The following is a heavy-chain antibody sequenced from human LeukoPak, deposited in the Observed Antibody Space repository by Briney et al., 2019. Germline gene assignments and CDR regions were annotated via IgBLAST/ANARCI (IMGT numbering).Heavy chain of an antibody. CDR1: GGSFSGYY. D-gene: IGHD3-22*01. V-gene: IGHV4-34*01. CDR2: INHSGST. CDR3: ARGFSRGGYGY. Sequence: SETLSLTCAVYGGSFSGYYWSWIRQPPGKGLERIGEINHSGSTNYNPSLKSRVTMSVDTSKNQFSLKLSSVTAADTAVYYCARGFSRGGYGYWGQGTLVTVSS. J-gene: IGHJ4*02.